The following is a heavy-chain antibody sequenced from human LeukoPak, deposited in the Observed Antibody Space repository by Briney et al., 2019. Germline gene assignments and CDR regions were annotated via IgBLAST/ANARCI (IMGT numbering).Heavy chain of an antibody. J-gene: IGHJ4*02. CDR2: ISSSGSTI. CDR3: ARERVAAYDY. Sequence: PGGSLRLSCAASGFTFRSNEMNWVRQAPGKGRERVSYISSSGSTIYYADSVKGRFTISRDNAKNSLYLQMNSLRAEDTAVYYCARERVAAYDYWGQGTLVTVSS. V-gene: IGHV3-48*03. D-gene: IGHD6-19*01. CDR1: GFTFRSNE.